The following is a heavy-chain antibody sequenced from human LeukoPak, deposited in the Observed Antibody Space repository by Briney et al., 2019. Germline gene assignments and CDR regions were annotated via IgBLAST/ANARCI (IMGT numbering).Heavy chain of an antibody. V-gene: IGHV3-7*01. CDR2: IKEDGTEQ. CDR3: VRESGDYGSADMAGYYYYMDV. Sequence: GGSLRLSCAASGFIFSRHSMRWTRQAPGKGLEWVAKIKEDGTEQYYVDSVKGRFTISRDNAKNTVYLQMTTLRAEDTALYYCVRESGDYGSADMAGYYYYMDVWAKGTTVIVSS. J-gene: IGHJ6*03. CDR1: GFIFSRHS. D-gene: IGHD3-10*01.